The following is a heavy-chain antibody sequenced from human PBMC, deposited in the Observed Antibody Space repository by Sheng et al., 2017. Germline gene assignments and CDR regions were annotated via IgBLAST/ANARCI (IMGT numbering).Heavy chain of an antibody. CDR3: TRGVLQLPRYY. CDR1: GFTFSGSA. Sequence: EVQLMESGGGLVQPGGSLKLSCAASGFTFSGSAMHWVRQASGKGLEWVGRIRSKANSYATAYAASVKGRFTISRDDLKNTAYLQMNSLKTEDTAVYYCTRGVLQLPRYYWGQGTRGHRLL. V-gene: IGHV3-73*02. CDR2: IRSKANSYAT. D-gene: IGHD5-12*01. J-gene: IGHJ4*02.